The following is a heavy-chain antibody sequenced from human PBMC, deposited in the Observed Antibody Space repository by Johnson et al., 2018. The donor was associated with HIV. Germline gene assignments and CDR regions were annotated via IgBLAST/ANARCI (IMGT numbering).Heavy chain of an antibody. J-gene: IGHJ3*02. Sequence: VQLVESGGGLIQPGGSLRLSCAASGFTFQDYAMHWVRQAPGNGLEWVSLIRWDGAITHYADSVKGRFTISRDNSKNTLHLQMNSLRTEDTAVYYCVRGRISTVVVDLRGGGFNIWGRGTMVIVSS. V-gene: IGHV3-43*01. D-gene: IGHD2-2*01. CDR3: VRGRISTVVVDLRGGGFNI. CDR2: IRWDGAIT. CDR1: GFTFQDYA.